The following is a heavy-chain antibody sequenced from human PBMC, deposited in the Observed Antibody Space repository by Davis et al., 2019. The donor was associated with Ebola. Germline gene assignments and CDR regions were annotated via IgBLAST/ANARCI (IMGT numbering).Heavy chain of an antibody. CDR3: ALATTVTILYGMDV. CDR2: VSYDGSYD. V-gene: IGHV3-30*03. D-gene: IGHD4-17*01. CDR1: GFTFSHLG. J-gene: IGHJ6*02. Sequence: PGGSLRLSCAASGFTFSHLGMHWVRQAPGKGLEWVATVSYDGSYDFYADSVKGRFTISRDNSKKTLYLQMNSLRAEDTAVYYCALATTVTILYGMDVWGQGTTVTVSS.